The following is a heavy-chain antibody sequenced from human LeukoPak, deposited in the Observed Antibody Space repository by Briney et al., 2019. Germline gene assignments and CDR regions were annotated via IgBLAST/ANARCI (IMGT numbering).Heavy chain of an antibody. Sequence: ASVKVSCKASGYTFTSYAMHWVRQAPGQRLEWMGWINAGNGNTKYSQKFQGRVTITRDTSASTAYMELSRMRSEDTAVYYCARDRSTGGIAVAGTLDYWGQGTLVTVSS. CDR1: GYTFTSYA. V-gene: IGHV1-3*01. D-gene: IGHD6-19*01. CDR2: INAGNGNT. CDR3: ARDRSTGGIAVAGTLDY. J-gene: IGHJ4*02.